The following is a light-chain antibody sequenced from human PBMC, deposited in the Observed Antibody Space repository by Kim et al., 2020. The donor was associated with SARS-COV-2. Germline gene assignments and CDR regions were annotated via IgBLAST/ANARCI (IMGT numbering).Light chain of an antibody. CDR3: SSYARSNNYV. Sequence: GQSVTISCTGTSSDVGGYKFVSWYQQHPGKAPKLMIFEVSKRPSGVPDRFSGSKSGNTASLTVSGLQAEDEADYYCSSYARSNNYVFGTGTKVTVL. CDR1: SSDVGGYKF. CDR2: EVS. V-gene: IGLV2-8*01. J-gene: IGLJ1*01.